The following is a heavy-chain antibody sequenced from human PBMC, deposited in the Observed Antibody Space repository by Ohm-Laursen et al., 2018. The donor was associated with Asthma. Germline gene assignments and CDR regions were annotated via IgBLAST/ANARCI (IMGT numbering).Heavy chain of an antibody. CDR1: GFSVSNCA. D-gene: IGHD2-21*02. V-gene: IGHV3-30*14. CDR3: ARRDFSGGDPCAAFDI. Sequence: RSLRLSCAASGFSVSNCAMHWVRQAPGKGLEWGSIRTADGSWTSYADYLMGRFIISTDNSKNTLYFLMNSLRAEDTAVYYCARRDFSGGDPCAAFDIWGQGTIVTVSS. J-gene: IGHJ3*02. CDR2: RTADGSWT.